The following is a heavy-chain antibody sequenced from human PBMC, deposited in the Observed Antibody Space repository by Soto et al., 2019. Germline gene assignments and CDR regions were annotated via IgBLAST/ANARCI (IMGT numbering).Heavy chain of an antibody. J-gene: IGHJ5*02. D-gene: IGHD3-22*01. CDR2: IYYSGST. CDR3: ARLGAYYQSLDP. CDR1: GGSISSGDYY. Sequence: TSETLSLTCTISGGSISSGDYYWSWIRQPPGKGLEWIGYIYYSGSTYYNPSLKSRVTISVDTSKNQFSLKLSSVTAADTAVYYCARLGAYYQSLDPWGPGTLVTVSS. V-gene: IGHV4-30-4*01.